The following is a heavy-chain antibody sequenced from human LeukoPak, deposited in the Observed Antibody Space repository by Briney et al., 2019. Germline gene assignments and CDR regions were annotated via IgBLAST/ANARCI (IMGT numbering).Heavy chain of an antibody. V-gene: IGHV3-48*04. Sequence: GGSLRLSCAVSGFTFSSCSMNWVRQAPGKGLEWVSYISSSSSSIYYPDSVKGRFTVSRDNGKNSLYLQMNSLRAGDTAVYYCARGDYYYYYYMDVWGKGTTVSVSS. CDR1: GFTFSSCS. CDR2: ISSSSSSI. J-gene: IGHJ6*03. CDR3: ARGDYYYYYYMDV.